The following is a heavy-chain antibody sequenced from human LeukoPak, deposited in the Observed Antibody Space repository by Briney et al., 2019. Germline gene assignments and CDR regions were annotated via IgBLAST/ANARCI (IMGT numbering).Heavy chain of an antibody. D-gene: IGHD2-15*01. V-gene: IGHV3-53*01. CDR1: GVTVSRNY. CDR3: ATRPDAAPGPFDY. Sequence: GGSLRLSCAASGVTVSRNYMSWVRQAPGKGLEWVSVLDSGGNTHCADSVKGRFTISRDSSKNTLYLQMNSLRAEDTAVYYCATRPDAAPGPFDYWGQGTLLTVSS. J-gene: IGHJ4*02. CDR2: LDSGGNT.